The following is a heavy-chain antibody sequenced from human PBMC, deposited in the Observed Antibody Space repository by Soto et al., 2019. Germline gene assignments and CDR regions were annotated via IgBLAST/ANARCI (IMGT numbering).Heavy chain of an antibody. J-gene: IGHJ6*04. D-gene: IGHD1-1*01. CDR3: ARYSQLAMDG. CDR1: GGSISSGGYY. CDR2: IYYSGST. V-gene: IGHV4-31*03. Sequence: SETLSLTCTVSGGSISSGGYYWSWIRQHPGKGLEWIGYIYYSGSTYYNPSLKSRVTISVDTSKNQFSLKLSSVTAADTAGYYCARYSQLAMDGWGKGTTVTVSS.